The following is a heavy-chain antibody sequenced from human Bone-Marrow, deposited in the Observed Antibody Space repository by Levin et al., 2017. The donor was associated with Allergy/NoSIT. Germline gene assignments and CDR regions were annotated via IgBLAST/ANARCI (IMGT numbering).Heavy chain of an antibody. D-gene: IGHD6-19*01. J-gene: IGHJ4*02. CDR1: GYRFINYW. Sequence: KSGGSLRLSCKGAGYRFINYWIAWVRQTPGKGLEWMGIIYPGDSDTRYRPSFQGHVTISADKSISTPYLPWSSLETSDSAMYYCAGGALAVANYWGQGTLVTVSS. CDR2: IYPGDSDT. CDR3: AGGALAVANY. V-gene: IGHV5-51*01.